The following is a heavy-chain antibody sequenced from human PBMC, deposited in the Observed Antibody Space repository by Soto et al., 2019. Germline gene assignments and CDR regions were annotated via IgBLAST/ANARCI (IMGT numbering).Heavy chain of an antibody. CDR3: ARAGGAIRLLDY. CDR2: ISNNGNIK. V-gene: IGHV3-30-3*01. CDR1: GFTFSSYE. Sequence: SLRLSCAASGFTFSSYEMNWVRQTPGKGLEWVALISNNGNIKHYADSVKGRFTISRDNSWNTLYLLMNSLSDDETSIYYCARAGGAIRLLDYWGRGTLVTVSS. J-gene: IGHJ4*02. D-gene: IGHD1-26*01.